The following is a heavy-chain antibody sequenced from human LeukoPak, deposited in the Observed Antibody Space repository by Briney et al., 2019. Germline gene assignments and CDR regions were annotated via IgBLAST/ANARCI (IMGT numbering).Heavy chain of an antibody. D-gene: IGHD6-19*01. CDR3: AKDARPYSSGWNNFDY. CDR1: EFTFSSYA. J-gene: IGHJ4*02. CDR2: ISTNGFST. Sequence: GGSLRLSCAASEFTFSSYAMSWVRQAPGKGLEWVSAISTNGFSTYYADSVKGRSTISRDNSKNTLYLQMNSLRAEDMAVYFCAKDARPYSSGWNNFDYWGQGTLVTVSS. V-gene: IGHV3-23*01.